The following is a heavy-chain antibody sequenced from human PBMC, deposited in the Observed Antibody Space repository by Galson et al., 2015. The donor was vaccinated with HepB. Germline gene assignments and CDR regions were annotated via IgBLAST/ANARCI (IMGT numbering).Heavy chain of an antibody. CDR2: IYHSGST. Sequence: ETLPLTCAVSGGSISGTNWWSWVRQPPGKGLEWIGEIYHSGSTNYNPSLKSRITISVDKSKNQFSLQLTSVTAADTAVYYCVANGYYTLEHWGQGTPVTVSS. J-gene: IGHJ4*02. CDR1: GGSISGTNW. D-gene: IGHD3-3*01. CDR3: VANGYYTLEH. V-gene: IGHV4-4*02.